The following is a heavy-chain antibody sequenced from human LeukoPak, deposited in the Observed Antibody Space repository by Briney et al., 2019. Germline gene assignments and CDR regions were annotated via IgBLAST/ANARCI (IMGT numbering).Heavy chain of an antibody. J-gene: IGHJ4*02. D-gene: IGHD6-19*01. CDR1: GFTFSSYS. Sequence: GGSLRLSCAASGFTFSSYSMNWVRQAPGKGLEWVSAISGSGGSTYYADSVKGRFTISRDNSKNTLYLQMNSLRAEDTAVYYCAKDASGWYGYYFDYWGQGTLVTVSS. CDR2: ISGSGGST. CDR3: AKDASGWYGYYFDY. V-gene: IGHV3-23*01.